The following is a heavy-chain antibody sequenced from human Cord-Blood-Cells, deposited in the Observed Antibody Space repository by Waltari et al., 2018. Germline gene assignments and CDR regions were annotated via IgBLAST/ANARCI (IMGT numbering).Heavy chain of an antibody. CDR2: INHSGST. D-gene: IGHD3-10*01. V-gene: IGHV4-34*01. J-gene: IGHJ6*02. Sequence: QVQLQQWGAGLLKPSETLSLTCAVYGGSFSGYYWSWIRQPPGKGLEWIGEINHSGSTNYNPSLKSRVTISVDTSKNQFSLKLSSVTAADTAVYYCARGAVGYYYGSGSGYYYYYGMDVWGQGTTVTVSS. CDR1: GGSFSGYY. CDR3: ARGAVGYYYGSGSGYYYYYGMDV.